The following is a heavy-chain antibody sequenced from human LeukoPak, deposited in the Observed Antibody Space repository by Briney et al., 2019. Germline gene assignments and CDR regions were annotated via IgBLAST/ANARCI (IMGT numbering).Heavy chain of an antibody. CDR2: ISGSGGTT. Sequence: GGSLRLSCAVSGFTFTSYAMSWVRQAPGPGLEWVSTISGSGGTTYYADSVKGRFTISRDNSTNTLYLQMNSLRAEDTALYYCAKSYCGGDCYRSRFDYWGQGTLVTVSS. D-gene: IGHD2-21*02. CDR3: AKSYCGGDCYRSRFDY. CDR1: GFTFTSYA. V-gene: IGHV3-23*01. J-gene: IGHJ4*02.